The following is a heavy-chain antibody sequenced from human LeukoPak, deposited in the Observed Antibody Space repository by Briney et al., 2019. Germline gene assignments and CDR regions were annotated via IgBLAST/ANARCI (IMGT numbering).Heavy chain of an antibody. CDR2: IYYSGST. Sequence: SETLSLACTVSGGSISSYYWSWIRQPPGKGLEWIGYIYYSGSTNYNPSLKSRVTISVGTSKNQFSLKLSSVTAADTAVYYCARGVWFGELSNWFDPWGQGTLVTVSS. D-gene: IGHD3-10*01. CDR1: GGSISSYY. V-gene: IGHV4-59*01. CDR3: ARGVWFGELSNWFDP. J-gene: IGHJ5*02.